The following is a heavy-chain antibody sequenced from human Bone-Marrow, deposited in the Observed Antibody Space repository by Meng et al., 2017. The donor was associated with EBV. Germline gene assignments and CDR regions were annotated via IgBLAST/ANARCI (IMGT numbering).Heavy chain of an antibody. CDR2: VHYTGSI. CDR1: GDSISSFYY. CDR3: ARPFPSWQSPRLDPFGA. D-gene: IGHD6-19*01. J-gene: IGHJ5*02. V-gene: IGHV4-39*01. Sequence: LREAGPGQVQPSATLSLTCTVSGDSISSFYYGGSIRHPPGRGLEWIGSVHYTGSIYYSPSLKSRVTVSVDTSKNQFSLRLTSVTAADTAVYYCARPFPSWQSPRLDPFGAWGQGTLVTVSS.